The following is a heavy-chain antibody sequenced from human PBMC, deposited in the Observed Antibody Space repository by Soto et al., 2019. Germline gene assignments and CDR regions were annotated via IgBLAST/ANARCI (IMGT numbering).Heavy chain of an antibody. CDR2: IHYNGNT. V-gene: IGHV4-59*01. D-gene: IGHD2-15*01. CDR3: VREGYLGRALQPLDV. CDR1: GDSISAYS. Sequence: PSETLSLTCTVSGDSISAYSWSWVRQPPGKGLEWIGNIHYNGNTKYNPSLKSRVSMSVDTSKNQFSLRLISVTAADSAKYFFVREGYLGRALQPLDVWGQVTLVTV. J-gene: IGHJ3*01.